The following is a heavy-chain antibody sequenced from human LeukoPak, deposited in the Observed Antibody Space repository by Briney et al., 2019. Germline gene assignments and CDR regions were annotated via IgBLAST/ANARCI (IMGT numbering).Heavy chain of an antibody. J-gene: IGHJ4*02. CDR2: IFHSGAS. Sequence: PSQTLSLTCTVSGVSVSNSGYYWGWVRHPPGKGLEWMVSIFHSGASYYNPSLSSRLTMSVDTSKNQFSLKLTSVTDADTDVYFCTRMLRYCTTVTCFGRFEFWARGTLVTVSS. CDR1: GVSVSNSGYY. D-gene: IGHD2-8*01. V-gene: IGHV4-39*01. CDR3: TRMLRYCTTVTCFGRFEF.